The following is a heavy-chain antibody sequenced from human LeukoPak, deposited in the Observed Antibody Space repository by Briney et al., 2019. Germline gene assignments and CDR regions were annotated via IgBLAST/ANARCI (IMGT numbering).Heavy chain of an antibody. J-gene: IGHJ3*02. CDR1: GFTFSNYA. CDR2: ISGSGGST. V-gene: IGHV3-23*01. CDR3: AKDPVRGVIVGAFDI. D-gene: IGHD3-10*01. Sequence: PGGSLRLSCAASGFTFSNYAMSWVRQAPGKGLEWVSAISGSGGSTYYADSVKGRFTISRDNSKNTLYLQMNSLRAEDTAVYYCAKDPVRGVIVGAFDIWGQGTMVTVSS.